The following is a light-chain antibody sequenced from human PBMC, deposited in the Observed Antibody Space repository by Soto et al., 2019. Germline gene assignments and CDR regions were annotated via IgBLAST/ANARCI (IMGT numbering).Light chain of an antibody. J-gene: IGLJ3*02. CDR1: SSDIGAYKY. CDR3: TSYTNTITLV. Sequence: QSALSQPASVSGSPGQSISISCTGTSSDIGAYKYVSWYQQHPGKAPKLIIYEVSDRPSGVSNRFSGSKSGNTASLTISGLRAEDEAHYYCTSYTNTITLVFGGGTKLTVL. V-gene: IGLV2-14*03. CDR2: EVS.